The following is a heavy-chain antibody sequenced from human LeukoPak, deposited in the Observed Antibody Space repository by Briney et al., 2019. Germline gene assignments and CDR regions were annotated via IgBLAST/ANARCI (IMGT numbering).Heavy chain of an antibody. Sequence: ASVKVSCKASGHTFINYYMHWVRQAPGQGLEWMGIIDPSGGTTSYAQNFQGRVTMTRDTSTSTVYMELSSLRSEDTAVYYCAREIGPRQLHLWGSAFDYWGQGTLVTVSS. CDR3: AREIGPRQLHLWGSAFDY. CDR2: IDPSGGTT. CDR1: GHTFINYY. J-gene: IGHJ4*02. V-gene: IGHV1-46*01. D-gene: IGHD5-18*01.